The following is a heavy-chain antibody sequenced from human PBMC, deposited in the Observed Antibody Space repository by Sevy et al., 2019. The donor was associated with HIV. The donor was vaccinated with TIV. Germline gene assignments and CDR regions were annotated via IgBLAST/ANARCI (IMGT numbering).Heavy chain of an antibody. CDR1: GFTFSSYA. D-gene: IGHD6-6*01. Sequence: GGSLRLSCAASGFTFSSYAMSWVRQAPGKGLEWVSAIRGSGGSTYYAGSVKGRFTISRDNSKNTLYLQMNSLRAEDTAVYYCAKEGYSSSSHFDYWGQGTLVTVSS. J-gene: IGHJ4*02. CDR3: AKEGYSSSSHFDY. CDR2: IRGSGGST. V-gene: IGHV3-23*01.